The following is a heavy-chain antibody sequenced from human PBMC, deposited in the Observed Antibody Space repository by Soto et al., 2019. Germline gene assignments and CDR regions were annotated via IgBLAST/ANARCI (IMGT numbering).Heavy chain of an antibody. CDR3: AKDLRLSSSAFVYYYGMDV. J-gene: IGHJ6*02. Sequence: GGSLRLSCAASGFAFSSYGMHWVRQAPGKGLEWVAVISYDGSNKYYADSVKGRFTLSRDNSKNTLFLQMNSLGVEDTAVYYCAKDLRLSSSAFVYYYGMDVWGQGTTVTVSS. V-gene: IGHV3-30*18. CDR2: ISYDGSNK. D-gene: IGHD6-6*01. CDR1: GFAFSSYG.